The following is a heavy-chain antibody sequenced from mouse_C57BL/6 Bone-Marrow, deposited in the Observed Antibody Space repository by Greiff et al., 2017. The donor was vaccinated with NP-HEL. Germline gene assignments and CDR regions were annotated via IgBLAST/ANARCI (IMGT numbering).Heavy chain of an antibody. CDR2: ISDGGSYT. Sequence: EVQGVESGGGLVKPGGSLKLSCAASGFTFSSYAMSWVRQTPEKRLEWVATISDGGSYTYYPDNVKGRFTLSRDNAKNNLYLQMSHLKSEDTAMYYCARDVRRTWFAYWGQGTLVTVSA. J-gene: IGHJ3*01. V-gene: IGHV5-4*01. CDR1: GFTFSSYA. CDR3: ARDVRRTWFAY.